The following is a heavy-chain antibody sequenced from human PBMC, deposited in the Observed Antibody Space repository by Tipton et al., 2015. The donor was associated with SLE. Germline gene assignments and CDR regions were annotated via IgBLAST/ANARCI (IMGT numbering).Heavy chain of an antibody. Sequence: QVQLVQSGAEAKKPGASVKVSCKSSGYTFTNYGITWVRQAPGQGLDWMGWVSTYSGNTHYAQKVQGRVTMTTDTSTSTAYMELRSLRSDDTAVYYCARFDVSMAKGAFDIWGQGTMVTVSS. J-gene: IGHJ3*02. V-gene: IGHV1-18*01. CDR1: GYTFTNYG. CDR3: ARFDVSMAKGAFDI. CDR2: VSTYSGNT. D-gene: IGHD2/OR15-2a*01.